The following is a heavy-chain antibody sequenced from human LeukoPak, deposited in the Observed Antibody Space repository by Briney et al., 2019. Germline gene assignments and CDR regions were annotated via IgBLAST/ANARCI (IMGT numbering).Heavy chain of an antibody. CDR1: GYTFTSYG. J-gene: IGHJ3*02. D-gene: IGHD3-10*01. V-gene: IGHV1-18*01. Sequence: ASVKVSCKASGYTFTSYGISWVRQAPGQGLEWMGWISAYNGNTNYAQKLQGRVTMTTDTSTSTAYMELRSLRSDDTAVYYCAGVDDTMVRGVLIPNAFDIWGQGTMVTVSS. CDR2: ISAYNGNT. CDR3: AGVDDTMVRGVLIPNAFDI.